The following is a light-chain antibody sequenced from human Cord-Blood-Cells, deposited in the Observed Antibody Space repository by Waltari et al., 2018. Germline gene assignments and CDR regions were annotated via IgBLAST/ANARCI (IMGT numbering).Light chain of an antibody. Sequence: DIVMTQSPDSLAVSLGERATINCKSSQSVLYSSNNKNYLAWYQQKPGQPPKLLIYWASTRESGVPDRCSGSGSGTAFTLTSSSLQAEDVAVYYCQQYYSTPYSFGQGTKLEIK. V-gene: IGKV4-1*01. J-gene: IGKJ2*03. CDR3: QQYYSTPYS. CDR1: QSVLYSSNNKNY. CDR2: WAS.